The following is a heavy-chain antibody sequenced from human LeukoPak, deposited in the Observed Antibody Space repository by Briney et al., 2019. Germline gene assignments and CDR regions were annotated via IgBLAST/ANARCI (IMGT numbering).Heavy chain of an antibody. CDR1: GGSFSGYY. V-gene: IGHV4-34*01. CDR2: INHSGST. J-gene: IGHJ6*03. Sequence: SETLSLTCAVYGGSFSGYYWSWIRQPPGKGLEWIGEINHSGSTNYNPSLKSRVTISIDTSKNQFSLKLSSVTAADTAVYYCVRHVRGGYDYYYYYMDVWGKGTTVTISS. CDR3: VRHVRGGYDYYYYYMDV. D-gene: IGHD5-12*01.